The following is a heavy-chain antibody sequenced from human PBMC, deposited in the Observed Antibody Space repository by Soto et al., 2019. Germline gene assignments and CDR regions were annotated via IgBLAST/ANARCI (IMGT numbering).Heavy chain of an antibody. CDR3: AKYSHDYGDYAYFDY. CDR2: ISGSGGST. CDR1: GFTFSSYA. Sequence: GGSLRLSCAASGFTFSSYAMSWVRQAPGKGLEWVSAISGSGGSTYYADSVKGRFTISRDNSKNTLYLQMNSLRAEDTAVYYCAKYSHDYGDYAYFDYWGQGTLVTVSS. D-gene: IGHD4-17*01. J-gene: IGHJ4*02. V-gene: IGHV3-23*01.